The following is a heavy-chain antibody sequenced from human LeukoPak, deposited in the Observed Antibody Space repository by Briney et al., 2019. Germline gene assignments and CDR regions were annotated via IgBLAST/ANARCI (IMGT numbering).Heavy chain of an antibody. CDR3: ARDSLRIQSGTTP. CDR2: IYYSGST. Sequence: SETLSLTCTVSGGSISSYYWSWIRQPPGKGLEWIGYIYYSGSTNYNPPLKSRVTISVDTPKNQFSLRLNSVTAADTALYYCARDSLRIQSGTTPWGQGTLVTVSS. CDR1: GGSISSYY. J-gene: IGHJ5*02. D-gene: IGHD1-1*01. V-gene: IGHV4-59*12.